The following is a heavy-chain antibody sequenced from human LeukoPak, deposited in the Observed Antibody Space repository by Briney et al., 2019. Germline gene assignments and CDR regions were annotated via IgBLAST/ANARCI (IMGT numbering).Heavy chain of an antibody. J-gene: IGHJ4*02. V-gene: IGHV4-34*01. CDR2: INHSGST. Sequence: SETLSLTCTVSGGSISSYYWSWIRQPPGKGLEWIGEINHSGSTNYNPSLKSRVTISVDTSKNQFSLKLSSVTAADTAVYYCARGVVVPAAFPYYCDYWGQGTLVTVSS. CDR1: GGSISSYY. CDR3: ARGVVVPAAFPYYCDY. D-gene: IGHD2-2*01.